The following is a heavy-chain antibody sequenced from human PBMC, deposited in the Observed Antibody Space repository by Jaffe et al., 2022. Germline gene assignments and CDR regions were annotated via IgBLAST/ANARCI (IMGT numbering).Heavy chain of an antibody. D-gene: IGHD2-15*01. J-gene: IGHJ4*02. CDR2: LNPSTGGT. CDR1: GYTFTGYY. CDR3: ARDPPDCTGGDCYSSKFGFDY. Sequence: QVQLVQSGAEVRKPGASVKVSCKASGYTFTGYYIHWVRQAPGQGLEWMGWLNPSTGGTKCAQKFQGRVTMTRDTSISTAYMELSSLTSDDTAVYYCARDPPDCTGGDCYSSKFGFDYWGQGTLVTVSS. V-gene: IGHV1-2*02.